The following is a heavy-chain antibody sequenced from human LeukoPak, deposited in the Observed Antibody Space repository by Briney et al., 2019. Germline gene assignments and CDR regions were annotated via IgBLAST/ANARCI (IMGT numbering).Heavy chain of an antibody. CDR2: INHSGST. Sequence: SETLSLTCAVYGGSFSGYYWSWIRQPPGKGLEWIGEINHSGSTNYNPSLKSRVTISVDTSKNQFSLKLSSVTAADTAVHYCARGLFGTATGADYWGQGTLVTVSS. CDR1: GGSFSGYY. CDR3: ARGLFGTATGADY. J-gene: IGHJ4*02. D-gene: IGHD5-18*01. V-gene: IGHV4-34*01.